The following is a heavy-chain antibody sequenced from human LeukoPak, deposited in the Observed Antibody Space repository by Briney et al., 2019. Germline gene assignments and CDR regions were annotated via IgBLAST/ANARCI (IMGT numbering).Heavy chain of an antibody. J-gene: IGHJ3*02. CDR2: ISAYNGNT. D-gene: IGHD2-2*01. CDR1: GYTFTSYG. CDR3: ARDRLPFFRWDIVVVPAAMGFSSVAFDI. V-gene: IGHV1-18*01. Sequence: ASVKVSCKASGYTFTSYGISWVRHAPGQWLEWMGWISAYNGNTNYAQKLQDRVTMTTDTSTSTAYMELRSLRSDDTAVYYCARDRLPFFRWDIVVVPAAMGFSSVAFDIWGQGTMVTVSS.